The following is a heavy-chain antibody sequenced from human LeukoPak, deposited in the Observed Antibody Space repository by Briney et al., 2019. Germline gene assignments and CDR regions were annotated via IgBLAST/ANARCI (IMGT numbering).Heavy chain of an antibody. CDR1: RFTFSGSA. D-gene: IGHD4-17*01. J-gene: IGHJ4*02. Sequence: PGGSLSLSCAASRFTFSGSAMDWVRQASGEGLGWVGRIRSKAKRYATAYAASVKGRFTISRDDSKNTAYLQMNSLKTEDTAVYYCTSDMTTVTTTSPDYWGQGTLVTVSS. CDR2: IRSKAKRYAT. CDR3: TSDMTTVTTTSPDY. V-gene: IGHV3-73*01.